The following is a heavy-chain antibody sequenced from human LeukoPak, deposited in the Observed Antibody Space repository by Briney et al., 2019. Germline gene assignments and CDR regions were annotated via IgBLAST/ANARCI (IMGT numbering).Heavy chain of an antibody. CDR1: GLTLDDYC. Sequence: GGSLRLSCVASGLTLDDYCVNWVRQAPGKGLEWVAFVIQDGGRKCYVDSVKGRFTISRDNAKNSLYLQMNNLRADDTAVYYCARESIAAAAKRWFDPWGQGTLVTVSS. V-gene: IGHV3-7*01. D-gene: IGHD6-13*01. J-gene: IGHJ5*02. CDR2: VIQDGGRK. CDR3: ARESIAAAAKRWFDP.